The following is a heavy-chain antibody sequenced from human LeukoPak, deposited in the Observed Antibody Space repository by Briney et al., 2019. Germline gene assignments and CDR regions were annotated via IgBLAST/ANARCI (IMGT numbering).Heavy chain of an antibody. CDR1: GYTLTSYG. CDR2: ISAYNGQT. V-gene: IGHV1-18*01. CDR3: ARDLGSYDVDY. J-gene: IGHJ4*02. D-gene: IGHD3-22*01. Sequence: GASVKVSCKASGYTLTSYGFSWVRQAPGQGLEWVGWISAYNGQTVYAQRLQGRVTLTTDTSTTTAYMELRSLTSDDAAVYYCARDLGSYDVDYWGQGTLVLVSS.